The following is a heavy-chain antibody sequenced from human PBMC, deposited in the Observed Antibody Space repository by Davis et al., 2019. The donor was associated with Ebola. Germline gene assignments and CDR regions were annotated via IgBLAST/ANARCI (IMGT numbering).Heavy chain of an antibody. CDR2: INPHNGNT. CDR3: ARQESQLHRYYFNS. V-gene: IGHV1-18*04. J-gene: IGHJ4*02. D-gene: IGHD4-23*01. CDR1: GYTFTSYG. Sequence: ASVKVSCKASGYTFTSYGITWVRQAPGQGLEWMGWINPHNGNTNYAQNVQGRVTMTTDTSASTAYMELSSLRSEDTAVYYCARQESQLHRYYFNSWGQGTLVTVSS.